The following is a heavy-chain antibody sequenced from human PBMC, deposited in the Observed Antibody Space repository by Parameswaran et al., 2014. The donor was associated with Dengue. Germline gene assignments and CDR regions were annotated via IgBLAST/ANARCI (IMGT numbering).Heavy chain of an antibody. V-gene: IGHV7-4-1*02. CDR2: INTNTGNP. CDR3: ARDGLRDRYYYYMDV. Sequence: WVRQAPGQGLEWMGWINTNTGNPTYAQGFTGRFVFSLDTSVSTAYLQISSLKAEDTAVYYCARDGLRDRYYYYMDVWGQGTTVTVSS. J-gene: IGHJ6*03.